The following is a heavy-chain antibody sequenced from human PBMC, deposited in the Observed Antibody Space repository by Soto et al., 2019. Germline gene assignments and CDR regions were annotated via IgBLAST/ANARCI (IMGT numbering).Heavy chain of an antibody. CDR2: ISHDGSHK. CDR1: GFTFSSYT. J-gene: IGHJ4*02. D-gene: IGHD4-17*01. Sequence: LRLSCAASGFTFSSYTIHWVRQAPGKGLEWVAVISHDGSHKYYADSAKGRFTISRDNSKNTVYLQMNSLRAEDTAVYYCARAPAPDYGGVGDYWGQGTLVTVSS. CDR3: ARAPAPDYGGVGDY. V-gene: IGHV3-30-3*01.